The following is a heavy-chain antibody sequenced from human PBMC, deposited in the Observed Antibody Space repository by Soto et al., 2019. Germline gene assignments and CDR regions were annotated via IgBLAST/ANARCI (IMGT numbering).Heavy chain of an antibody. CDR3: ARGSGXXXAINCFDX. Sequence: QVQLVQSGPEVKKPGSSVKVSCKASGGSFSGYAISWVRQAPGQRLEWMGGIIPMFGTTNYAPKFQGRVTINADESTSTAYMELTSXXXXDTAVYYCARGSGXXXAINCFDXWXXGTLVTVXS. D-gene: IGHD2-2*01. CDR2: IIPMFGTT. J-gene: IGHJ5*02. V-gene: IGHV1-69*01. CDR1: GGSFSGYA.